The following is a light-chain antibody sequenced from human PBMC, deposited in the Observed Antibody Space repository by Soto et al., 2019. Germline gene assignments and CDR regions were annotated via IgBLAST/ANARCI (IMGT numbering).Light chain of an antibody. CDR2: DAS. Sequence: EIVLTQSPATLSLSPGERATLSCRACQRVSSYVAWYQQKPGQAPRLLIYDASNRATGIPARFSGSGSGTDFTLTISSLEPEDFAVYYCQQRGNWPPTFGPGTKVDIK. CDR3: QQRGNWPPT. CDR1: QRVSSY. J-gene: IGKJ3*01. V-gene: IGKV3-11*01.